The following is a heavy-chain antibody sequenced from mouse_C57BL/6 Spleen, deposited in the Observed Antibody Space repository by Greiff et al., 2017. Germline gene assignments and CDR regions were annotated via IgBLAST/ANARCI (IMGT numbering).Heavy chain of an antibody. CDR3: ARGRVYYDYDDVCFAY. CDR1: GYTFTSYW. D-gene: IGHD2-4*01. Sequence: QVQLQQPGAELVKPGASVQMSCKASGYTFTSYWITWVKQRPGQGLAWIGEIYPGSGSTNYNEKFKSKATLTVDTSSSTADRQLSSLTSEDSAVYYCARGRVYYDYDDVCFAYWGQGTLVTVSA. V-gene: IGHV1-55*01. J-gene: IGHJ3*01. CDR2: IYPGSGST.